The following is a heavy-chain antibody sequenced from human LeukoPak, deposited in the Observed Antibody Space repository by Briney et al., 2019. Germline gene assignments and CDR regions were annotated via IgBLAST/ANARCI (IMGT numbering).Heavy chain of an antibody. V-gene: IGHV3-21*04. Sequence: PGGSLRLSCAASGFTFSSYSMNWVRQAPGKGLEWVSSISSSSSYIYYADSVKGRFTISRDNAKNSLYLQMDSLRTEDTALYYCAKDIESGSWYRGLDYWGRGTLVTVSP. CDR1: GFTFSSYS. D-gene: IGHD1-26*01. CDR3: AKDIESGSWYRGLDY. CDR2: ISSSSSYI. J-gene: IGHJ4*02.